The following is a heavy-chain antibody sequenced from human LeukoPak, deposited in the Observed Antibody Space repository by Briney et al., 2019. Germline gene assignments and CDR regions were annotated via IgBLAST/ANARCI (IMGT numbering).Heavy chain of an antibody. D-gene: IGHD3-10*01. CDR1: GYTFNSYG. CDR2: ISDYNGDR. J-gene: IGHJ1*01. Sequence: ASVTVSCKASGYTFNSYGLSWVRQAPGQGLEWMGWISDYNGDRNYAQKFQDRVTMTIDTSTSTGYLELRSLRSDDTAVYYCASLNQYFGSGSYYNGEYFQHWGQGTLVTVSS. V-gene: IGHV1-18*01. CDR3: ASLNQYFGSGSYYNGEYFQH.